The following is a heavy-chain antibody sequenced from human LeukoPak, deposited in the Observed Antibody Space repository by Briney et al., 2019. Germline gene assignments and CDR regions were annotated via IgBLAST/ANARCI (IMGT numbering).Heavy chain of an antibody. Sequence: GGSLRLSCAASGFTVSSTYMAWVRQPPGKGLEWVSVFYPSGTTHYADSVKGRFTVSRHDSNNAFYLQMNIVRVEDTAVYYCGTVPRSSCCYTFDSWGQGTLVTVSS. J-gene: IGHJ4*02. CDR3: GTVPRSSCCYTFDS. CDR1: GFTVSSTY. CDR2: FYPSGTT. D-gene: IGHD2-2*02. V-gene: IGHV3-53*04.